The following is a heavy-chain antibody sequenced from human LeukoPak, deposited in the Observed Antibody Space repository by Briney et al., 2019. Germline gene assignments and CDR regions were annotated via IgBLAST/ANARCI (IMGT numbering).Heavy chain of an antibody. V-gene: IGHV4-59*13. CDR3: ARDRSAAPADY. J-gene: IGHJ4*02. CDR1: GGSITNNY. D-gene: IGHD6-13*01. Sequence: SETLSPTCTVSGGSITNNYWAWIRQPPGKGLEWIGYTHDSGNSNYNPSLRSRVTISIDTSKNQFSLKLTSVTAADTAVYYCARDRSAAPADYWGQGTLVTASS. CDR2: THDSGNS.